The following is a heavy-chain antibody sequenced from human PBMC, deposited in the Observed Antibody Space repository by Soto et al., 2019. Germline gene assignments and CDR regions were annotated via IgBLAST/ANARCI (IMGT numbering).Heavy chain of an antibody. D-gene: IGHD5-12*01. CDR2: ITGSAGST. Sequence: EVQLLESGGGLVQPGGSLRLSCAASGFTFSSYGMSWVRQAPGKGLEWVSSITGSAGSTYYADSVKGRFTISRDNSKNTRYLQMNSLRAEDTAVYYCAKDRNRWLRFDLGYWGQGTLVTVSS. J-gene: IGHJ4*02. V-gene: IGHV3-23*01. CDR1: GFTFSSYG. CDR3: AKDRNRWLRFDLGY.